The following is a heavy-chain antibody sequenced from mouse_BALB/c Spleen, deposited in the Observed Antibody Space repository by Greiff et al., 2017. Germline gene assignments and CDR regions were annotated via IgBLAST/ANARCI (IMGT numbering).Heavy chain of an antibody. V-gene: IGHV14-3*02. CDR3: ARYNYYGYGIGYFDY. CDR2: IDPANGNT. CDR1: GFNIKDTY. J-gene: IGHJ2*01. Sequence: VQLQQSGAELVKPGASVKLSCTASGFNIKDTYMHWVKQRPEQGLEWIGRIDPANGNTKYDPKFQGKATITADTSSNTAYLQLSSLTSEDTAVYYCARYNYYGYGIGYFDYWGQGTTRTVSS. D-gene: IGHD1-2*01.